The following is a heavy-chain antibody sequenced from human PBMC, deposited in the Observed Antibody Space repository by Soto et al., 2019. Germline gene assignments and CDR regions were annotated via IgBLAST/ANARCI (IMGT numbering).Heavy chain of an antibody. Sequence: EVQLVESGGGLVQPGGSLRLSCAASGFTVSSNYMSWVRQAPGKGLEWVSVIYSGGSTYYADSVKGRFTISRHNSKNTRYLQMNSLRAEDTAVYYCFVYGDYGGQNAFDIWGQGTMVTVSS. CDR2: IYSGGST. J-gene: IGHJ3*02. V-gene: IGHV3-53*04. CDR1: GFTVSSNY. D-gene: IGHD4-17*01. CDR3: FVYGDYGGQNAFDI.